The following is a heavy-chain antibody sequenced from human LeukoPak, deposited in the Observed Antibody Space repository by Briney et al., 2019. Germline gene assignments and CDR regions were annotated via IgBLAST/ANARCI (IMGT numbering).Heavy chain of an antibody. CDR3: AKATMIVPPSFDY. D-gene: IGHD3-22*01. CDR2: ISWNSGSI. CDR1: GFTFDDYA. J-gene: IGHJ4*02. Sequence: GRSLRLSCAASGFTFDDYAMHWVRQAPGKGLEWVSGISWNSGSIGYADSVKGRFTISRDNAKNSLYLQMNSLRAEDTALYYCAKATMIVPPSFDYWGQGTLVTVSS. V-gene: IGHV3-9*01.